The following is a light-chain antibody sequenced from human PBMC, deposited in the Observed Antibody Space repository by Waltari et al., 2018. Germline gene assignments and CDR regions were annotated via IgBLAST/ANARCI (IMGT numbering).Light chain of an antibody. Sequence: QSALTQPPSASGSPGQSVTISCTGTRSDVGRYDYVSWYQHHPGKAPKLLIYGVTKRPSGGPARFSGSKSGNTASLTISGLQTDDEAHYYCSSYAGTNNLLFGGGTKVTVL. CDR3: SSYAGTNNLL. CDR1: RSDVGRYDY. V-gene: IGLV2-8*01. CDR2: GVT. J-gene: IGLJ2*01.